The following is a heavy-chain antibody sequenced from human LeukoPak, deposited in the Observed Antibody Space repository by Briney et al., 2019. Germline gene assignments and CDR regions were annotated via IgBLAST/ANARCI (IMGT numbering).Heavy chain of an antibody. V-gene: IGHV4-59*01. CDR1: GGSISSYY. D-gene: IGHD2-8*01. CDR2: IYYSGST. Sequence: PSETLSLTCTVSGGSISSYYWSWIRQPPGKGLEWIGYIYYSGSTNYNPSLKSRVTISVDTSKNQFSLKLSSVTAADTAVYYCARADIVLTSTWDRWAFDIWGQGTMVTVSS. J-gene: IGHJ3*02. CDR3: ARADIVLTSTWDRWAFDI.